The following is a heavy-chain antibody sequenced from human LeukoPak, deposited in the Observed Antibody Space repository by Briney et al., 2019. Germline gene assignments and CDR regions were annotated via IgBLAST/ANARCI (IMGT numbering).Heavy chain of an antibody. Sequence: GGSLRLSCAASGFTFSSYWMHWVRQAPGKGLVWVSRINSDGSSTNYADSVKGRFTISRDNAKNTVYLQMHSLRVEDTALYYCARDATTTVGWVYMDVWGKGTAVT. CDR2: INSDGSST. CDR1: GFTFSSYW. J-gene: IGHJ6*03. D-gene: IGHD4-11*01. V-gene: IGHV3-74*01. CDR3: ARDATTTVGWVYMDV.